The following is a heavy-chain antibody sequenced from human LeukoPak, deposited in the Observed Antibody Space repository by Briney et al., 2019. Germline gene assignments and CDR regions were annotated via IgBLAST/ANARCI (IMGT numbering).Heavy chain of an antibody. CDR1: GGSISSGHNY. V-gene: IGHV4-61*02. CDR3: ARDEGYHYYAMDV. Sequence: SQTLSLTCTVAGGSISSGHNYWRWIRQPAGKGLERIGRIYTSGSTDYNPSLKRRVTISVDASKTQFSLRLSSVTAADTAVYYCARDEGYHYYAMDVWGQGTTVTVSS. CDR2: IYTSGST. J-gene: IGHJ6*02.